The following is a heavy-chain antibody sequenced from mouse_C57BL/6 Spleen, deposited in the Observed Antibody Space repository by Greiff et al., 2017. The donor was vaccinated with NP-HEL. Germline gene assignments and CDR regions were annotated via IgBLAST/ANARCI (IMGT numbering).Heavy chain of an antibody. D-gene: IGHD1-1*01. CDR2: IDPNSGGT. V-gene: IGHV1-72*01. CDR1: SPPFPLSF. J-gene: IGHJ3*01. CDR3: AREVITTVEAWFAY. Sequence: QVQLRKTGAELGKPGASVKLSSHSSSPPFPLSFLPFFPPLPFLCLSLILIIDPNSGGTKYNEKFKSKATLTVDKPSSTAYMQLSSLTSEDSAVYYCAREVITTVEAWFAYWGQGTLVTVSA.